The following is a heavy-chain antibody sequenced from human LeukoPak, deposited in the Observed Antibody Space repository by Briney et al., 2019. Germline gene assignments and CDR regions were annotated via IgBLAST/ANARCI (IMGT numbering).Heavy chain of an antibody. Sequence: SVKVSCKASGYTFTSYGISWVRQAPGQGLEWMGGIIPIFGTANYAQKFQGRVTITADESTSTAYMELSSLRSEDTAVYYCARGTGVRGVIITPYFDYWGQGTLVTVSS. CDR2: IIPIFGTA. CDR1: GYTFTSYG. V-gene: IGHV1-69*13. J-gene: IGHJ4*02. CDR3: ARGTGVRGVIITPYFDY. D-gene: IGHD3-10*01.